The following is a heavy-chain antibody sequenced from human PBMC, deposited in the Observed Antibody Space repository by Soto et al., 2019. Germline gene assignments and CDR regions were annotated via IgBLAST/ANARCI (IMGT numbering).Heavy chain of an antibody. Sequence: ASVKVSCKASGYSFTDYHIHWVRQAPGQGLEWLGRINPKSGGTSTAQKFQGWVTMTTDTSISTASMELTRLTSDDTAIYYCARGDATDCSNGVCSFFYNHDTDVWGPGPTDTVSS. CDR2: INPKSGGT. CDR3: ARGDATDCSNGVCSFFYNHDTDV. V-gene: IGHV1-2*04. CDR1: GYSFTDYH. D-gene: IGHD2-8*01. J-gene: IGHJ6*02.